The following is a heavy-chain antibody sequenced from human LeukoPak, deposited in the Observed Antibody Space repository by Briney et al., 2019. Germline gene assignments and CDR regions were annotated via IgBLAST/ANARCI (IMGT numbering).Heavy chain of an antibody. Sequence: PGGSLRLSCAASGFTFSSYGMTWVRQAPGKGLEWVSYISSSSSTIYYADSVKGRFTISRDNAKNSLYLQMNSLRAEDTAVYYCAKDSAKKYDDYWGQGTLVTVSS. J-gene: IGHJ4*02. CDR3: AKDSAKKYDDY. V-gene: IGHV3-48*04. CDR1: GFTFSSYG. D-gene: IGHD2/OR15-2a*01. CDR2: ISSSSSTI.